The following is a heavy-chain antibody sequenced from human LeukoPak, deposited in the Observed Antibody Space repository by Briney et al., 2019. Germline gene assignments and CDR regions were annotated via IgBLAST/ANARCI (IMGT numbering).Heavy chain of an antibody. CDR1: GGSFSGDF. D-gene: IGHD3-22*01. CDR2: IYYSGST. J-gene: IGHJ3*02. Sequence: SETLSLTCAVYGGSFSGDFWSWIRQSPGKGLEWIGYIYYSGSTNYNPSLKSRVTISVDTSKNQFSLKLSSVTAADTAVYYCARVGENYYDSSPDAFDIWGQGTMVTVSS. CDR3: ARVGENYYDSSPDAFDI. V-gene: IGHV4-59*01.